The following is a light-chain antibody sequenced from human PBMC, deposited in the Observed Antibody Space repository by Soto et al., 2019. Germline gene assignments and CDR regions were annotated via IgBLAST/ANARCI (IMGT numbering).Light chain of an antibody. CDR1: QGISSY. J-gene: IGKJ4*01. V-gene: IGKV1-16*01. CDR3: QQYDSYPLT. Sequence: DIQMTQSPSSLSASVGDRVTITCRASQGISSYLAWYQQKPGKAPKLLIYAASTLQSGVPSRFSGSGSGTDFTLTISCLQSEDFATYYCQQYDSYPLTFGGGTKVDIK. CDR2: AAS.